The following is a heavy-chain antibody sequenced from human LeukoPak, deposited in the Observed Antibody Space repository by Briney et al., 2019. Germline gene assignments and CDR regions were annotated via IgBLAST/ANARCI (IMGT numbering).Heavy chain of an antibody. V-gene: IGHV1-24*01. Sequence: ASVKVSCEVSGYTLTELSMHWVRQAPGKGLEWMGGFDPEDGETIYAQKFQGRVTMTEDTSTDTAYMELSSLRSEDTAVYYCATDLRSMVRGVLDYWGQGTLVTVSS. CDR1: GYTLTELS. CDR2: FDPEDGET. D-gene: IGHD3-10*01. J-gene: IGHJ4*02. CDR3: ATDLRSMVRGVLDY.